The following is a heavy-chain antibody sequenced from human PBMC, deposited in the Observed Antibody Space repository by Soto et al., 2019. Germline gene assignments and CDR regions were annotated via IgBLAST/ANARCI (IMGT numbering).Heavy chain of an antibody. D-gene: IGHD6-13*01. CDR2: IGGSNGNT. CDR3: ARRVAYGSSWYAFDI. J-gene: IGHJ3*02. V-gene: IGHV3-23*01. CDR1: GFTFTTYA. Sequence: EVQLLESGGGLVQPGGSLRLSCAASGFTFTTYAMNWVRQAPGKGLEWVSTIGGSNGNTYHADSVKGRFTISRDNSKNTVSLRMNRLTAADTAIYYCARRVAYGSSWYAFDIWGQGTMVIVSS.